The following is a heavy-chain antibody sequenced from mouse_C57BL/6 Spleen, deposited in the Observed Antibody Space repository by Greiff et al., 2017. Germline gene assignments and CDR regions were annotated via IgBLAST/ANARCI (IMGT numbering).Heavy chain of an antibody. J-gene: IGHJ3*01. CDR1: GFNIKDYY. D-gene: IGHD2-4*01. CDR2: IDPEDGET. V-gene: IGHV14-2*01. Sequence: EVQLQQSGAELVKPGASVKLSCTASGFNIKDYYMPWVKQRTEQGLEWIGRIDPEDGETKYAPKFPGKATITADTSSNTAYLQLSSLTAEDTAVYYCAGGNYDYDGTWFAYWGQGTLVTVSA. CDR3: AGGNYDYDGTWFAY.